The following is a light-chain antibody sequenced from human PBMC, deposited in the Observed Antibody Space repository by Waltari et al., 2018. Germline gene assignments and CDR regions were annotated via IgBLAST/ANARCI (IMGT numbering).Light chain of an antibody. CDR2: DVN. CDR3: CSYAGSYKVL. CDR1: TSDVGAYKS. V-gene: IGLV2-11*01. Sequence: QSALTQPRPVSGSPGQSVAVSRTGTTSDVGAYKSVSWYQQHPGKAPKLIIYDVNKRPSGVPDRFSGSKSGNTASLTISGLQSEDEADYYCCSYAGSYKVLFGGGTKLTVL. J-gene: IGLJ2*01.